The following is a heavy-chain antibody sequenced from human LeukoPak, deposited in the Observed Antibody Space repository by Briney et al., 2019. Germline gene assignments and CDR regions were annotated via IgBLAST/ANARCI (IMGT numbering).Heavy chain of an antibody. J-gene: IGHJ5*02. CDR1: GFTFSSYA. V-gene: IGHV3-30-3*01. CDR3: ARAAAGKRGVYNRFDP. D-gene: IGHD6-13*01. CDR2: ISYDGSNK. Sequence: QSGGSLRLSCAASGFTFSSYAMHWVRQAPGKGLEWVAVISYDGSNKYYADSVKGRFTISRDNSKNTLYLQMNSLRAEDTAVYYCARAAAGKRGVYNRFDPWGQGTLVTVSS.